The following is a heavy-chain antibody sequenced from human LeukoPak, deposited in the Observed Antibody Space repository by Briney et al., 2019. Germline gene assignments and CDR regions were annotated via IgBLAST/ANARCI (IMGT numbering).Heavy chain of an antibody. J-gene: IGHJ4*02. Sequence: PGGSLRLSCAASGFTFSSYAMHWVRQTPGKGLEWVAVISYDGSNKYYADSVKGRFTISRDNSKNTLYLQMNSLRAEDTAVYYCAREYPVAAAFDYWGQGTLVTVSS. CDR2: ISYDGSNK. CDR3: AREYPVAAAFDY. V-gene: IGHV3-30-3*01. CDR1: GFTFSSYA. D-gene: IGHD2-15*01.